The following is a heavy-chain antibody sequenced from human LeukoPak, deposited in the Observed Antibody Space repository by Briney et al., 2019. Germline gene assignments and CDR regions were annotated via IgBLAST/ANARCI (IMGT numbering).Heavy chain of an antibody. Sequence: PGGSLKLSCAASRFTFSGSAMHWVRQASGKGLEWVGRIRSKANSYATAYAASVKGRFTISRDDSKNTAYLQMNSLKTEDTAVYYCTRHEYCSSTSCYISDYWGQGTLVTVSS. V-gene: IGHV3-73*01. J-gene: IGHJ4*02. CDR3: TRHEYCSSTSCYISDY. CDR1: RFTFSGSA. D-gene: IGHD2-2*02. CDR2: IRSKANSYAT.